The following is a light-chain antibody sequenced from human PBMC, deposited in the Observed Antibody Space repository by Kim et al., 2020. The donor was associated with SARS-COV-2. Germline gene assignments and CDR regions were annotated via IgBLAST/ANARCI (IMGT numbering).Light chain of an antibody. Sequence: VCPGQTASITCSGDKLGDKYACWYQQKPGQSPVLVIYQDTKRPSGIPERFSGSNSGNTATLTISGTQAMDEADYYCQAWDSSAVVFGGGTQLTVL. CDR2: QDT. J-gene: IGLJ2*01. CDR3: QAWDSSAVV. V-gene: IGLV3-1*01. CDR1: KLGDKY.